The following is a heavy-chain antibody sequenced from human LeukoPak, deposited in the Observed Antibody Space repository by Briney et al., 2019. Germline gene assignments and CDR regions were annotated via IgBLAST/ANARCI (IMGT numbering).Heavy chain of an antibody. J-gene: IGHJ4*02. CDR1: GFTFDNYT. CDR3: AKEGPSSSGYQPLDS. Sequence: GVSLRLSCAASGFTFDNYTMHWVRQAPGKGPEWVSGICRNSGCLGYADSVKGRFTISRDDAKNSLYLQINSLRAEDTALYYCAKEGPSSSGYQPLDSWGQGTLVTVSS. CDR2: ICRNSGCL. V-gene: IGHV3-9*01. D-gene: IGHD3-22*01.